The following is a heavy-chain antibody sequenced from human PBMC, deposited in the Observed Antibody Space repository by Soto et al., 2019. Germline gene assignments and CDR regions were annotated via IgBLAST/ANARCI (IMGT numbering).Heavy chain of an antibody. CDR2: MSYDGSMR. Sequence: QVQLVESGGGVVQPGRSLRLSCAASGFTFRSYAMHWVRQAPGKGLEWVTIMSYDGSMRSYADSVRGRFTISRDNSKNTLYLQMNSLRAEDTAVYYCARERHSSGWGDAFDIWGQGTMVTVSS. J-gene: IGHJ3*02. CDR1: GFTFRSYA. CDR3: ARERHSSGWGDAFDI. V-gene: IGHV3-30*01. D-gene: IGHD6-19*01.